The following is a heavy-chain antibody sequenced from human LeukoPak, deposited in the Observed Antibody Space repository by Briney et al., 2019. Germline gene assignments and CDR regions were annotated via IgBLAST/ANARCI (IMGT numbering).Heavy chain of an antibody. CDR2: INHSGST. Sequence: SETLSLTCAVYGGSFSGYYWSWIRQPPGKGLEWIGEINHSGSTNYNPSLKSRVTISVDTSKNQFSLKLSSVTAADTAVYYCARGLSSGWYIFDYWGQGTLVTVSS. CDR1: GGSFSGYY. D-gene: IGHD6-19*01. J-gene: IGHJ4*02. V-gene: IGHV4-34*01. CDR3: ARGLSSGWYIFDY.